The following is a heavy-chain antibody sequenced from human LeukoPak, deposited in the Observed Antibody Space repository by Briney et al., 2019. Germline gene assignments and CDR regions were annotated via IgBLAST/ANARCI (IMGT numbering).Heavy chain of an antibody. Sequence: GGSLRLSCTASGFTLSAFAMSWVRQAPGKGLEWVSGSTGAVENYASSVKGRFTVSRDESKNTLYLQMNRLGAEDTATYYCARGSDLASYNELEYWGQGTLVTVSS. V-gene: IGHV3-23*01. CDR1: GFTLSAFA. CDR2: STGAVE. CDR3: ARGSDLASYNELEY. J-gene: IGHJ4*02. D-gene: IGHD2-21*01.